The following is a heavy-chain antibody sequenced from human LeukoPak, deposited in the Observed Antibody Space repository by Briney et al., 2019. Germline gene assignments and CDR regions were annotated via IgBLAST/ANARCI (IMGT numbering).Heavy chain of an antibody. V-gene: IGHV3-11*04. Sequence: GGSLRLSCAASGFTFSDYYMSRIRQAPGKGLEWVSYISSSGSTIYYADSVKGRFTISRDNAKNSLYLQMNSLRAEDTAVYYCAGEGSSGWYFPDYWGQGTLVTVSS. CDR2: ISSSGSTI. J-gene: IGHJ4*02. CDR1: GFTFSDYY. D-gene: IGHD6-19*01. CDR3: AGEGSSGWYFPDY.